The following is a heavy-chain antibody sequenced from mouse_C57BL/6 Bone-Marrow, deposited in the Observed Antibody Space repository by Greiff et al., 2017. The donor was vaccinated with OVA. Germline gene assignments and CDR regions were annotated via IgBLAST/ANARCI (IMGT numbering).Heavy chain of an antibody. D-gene: IGHD3-2*02. CDR3: ARRDSSGYGY. CDR1: GYTFTSYW. V-gene: IGHV1-52*01. J-gene: IGHJ2*01. Sequence: VQLQQPGAELVRPGSSVKLSCKASGYTFTSYWMHWVKQRPIQGLEWIGNIDPSDSETHYNQKFKDKATLTVDKSSSTAYMQLSSLTSEDSAVYYCARRDSSGYGYWGQGTTLTVSS. CDR2: IDPSDSET.